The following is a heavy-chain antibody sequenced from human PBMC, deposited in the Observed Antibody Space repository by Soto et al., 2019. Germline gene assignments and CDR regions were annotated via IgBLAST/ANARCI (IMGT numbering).Heavy chain of an antibody. CDR1: GFTFNSYA. CDR3: AKRRGAGGHFDY. Sequence: GGSLRLSCAASGFTFNSYAMGWVRQGPGKGLEWVAVVSIGGSTHYADSVSGRFTISRDNSKNTLSLQMNSLTAEDTAVYFCAKRRGAGGHFDYWGQGALVTGSS. V-gene: IGHV3-23*01. D-gene: IGHD2-15*01. CDR2: VSIGGST. J-gene: IGHJ4*02.